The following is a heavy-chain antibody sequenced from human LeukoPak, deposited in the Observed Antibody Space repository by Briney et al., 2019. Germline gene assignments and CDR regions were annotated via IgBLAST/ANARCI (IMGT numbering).Heavy chain of an antibody. CDR2: IYYSGST. Sequence: SETLSLTCTVSGGSISSSSYYGGWIRQPPGKGLEWIGSIYYSGSTYYNPSLKSRVTISVDTSKNQFSLKLSSVTAADTAVYYCARSILRYFDWPINYYFDYWGQGTLVTVSS. V-gene: IGHV4-39*01. CDR1: GGSISSSSYY. CDR3: ARSILRYFDWPINYYFDY. D-gene: IGHD3-9*01. J-gene: IGHJ4*02.